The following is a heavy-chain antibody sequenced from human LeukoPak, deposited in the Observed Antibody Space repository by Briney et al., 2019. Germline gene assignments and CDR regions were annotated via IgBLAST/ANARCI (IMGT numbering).Heavy chain of an antibody. CDR1: GGTFSSYA. D-gene: IGHD4-17*01. CDR2: IIPIFGTA. J-gene: IGHJ4*02. V-gene: IGHV1-69*05. CDR3: ARTHDYGDYVLEY. Sequence: SVKVSCKASGGTFSSYAISWVRQAPGQGLEWMGRIIPIFGTANYAQKFQGRVTITTDESTSTAYMELSSLRSEGTAVYYCARTHDYGDYVLEYWGQGTLVTVSS.